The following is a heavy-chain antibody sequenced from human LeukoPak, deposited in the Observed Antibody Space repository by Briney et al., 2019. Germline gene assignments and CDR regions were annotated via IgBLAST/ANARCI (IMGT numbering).Heavy chain of an antibody. Sequence: PSETLSLTCTVSGGYISTSNYYWGWIRQSPGKGLEWIGNIYYSGSTYYNPSLKSRVSLSIDTSMNQFSLKVRSVTTADTAIYYCARASFNVVFGNWFDPWGQGTLVTVSS. CDR2: IYYSGST. J-gene: IGHJ5*02. CDR1: GGYISTSNYY. CDR3: ARASFNVVFGNWFDP. V-gene: IGHV4-39*01. D-gene: IGHD2-8*01.